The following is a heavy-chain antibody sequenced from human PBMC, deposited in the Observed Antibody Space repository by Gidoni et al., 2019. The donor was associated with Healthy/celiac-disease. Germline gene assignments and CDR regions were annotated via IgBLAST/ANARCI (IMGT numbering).Heavy chain of an antibody. Sequence: EVQLLESGGGLVQPGGSLRLSCAASGFTFSSYAMSWVRQAPGKGLEWVSAISGSGGSTYYADSVKGRFTISRDNSKNTLYLQMNSLRAEDTAVYYCAKDFIAADSHHYGMDVWGQGTTVTVSS. D-gene: IGHD6-6*01. V-gene: IGHV3-23*01. CDR2: ISGSGGST. CDR1: GFTFSSYA. J-gene: IGHJ6*02. CDR3: AKDFIAADSHHYGMDV.